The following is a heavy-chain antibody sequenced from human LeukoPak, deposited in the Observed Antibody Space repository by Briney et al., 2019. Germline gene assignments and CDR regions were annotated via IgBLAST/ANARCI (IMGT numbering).Heavy chain of an antibody. Sequence: SETLSLTCTVSGGSISSYYCSWIRQPPGKGLEWIGYIYYSGSTNYNPSLKSRVTISVDTSKNQFSLKLSSVTAADTAVYYCARGYSSGWYDLDYYYYMDVWGKGTTVTISS. CDR1: GGSISSYY. V-gene: IGHV4-59*01. CDR3: ARGYSSGWYDLDYYYYMDV. J-gene: IGHJ6*03. CDR2: IYYSGST. D-gene: IGHD6-19*01.